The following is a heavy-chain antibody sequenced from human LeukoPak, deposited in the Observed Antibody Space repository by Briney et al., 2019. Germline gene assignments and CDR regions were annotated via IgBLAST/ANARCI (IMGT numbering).Heavy chain of an antibody. CDR2: IYYSGST. J-gene: IGHJ6*03. D-gene: IGHD3-3*01. CDR3: ARLYYDFWSGYSHYMDV. Sequence: SXXLSLTCTVSGGSISSSSYYWGWIRQPRGKGLEWIGSIYYSGSTYYNPSLKSRVTISVDPSKNQFSLKLSSVTAADTAVYYCARLYYDFWSGYSHYMDVWGKGTTVTVSS. V-gene: IGHV4-39*01. CDR1: GGSISSSSYY.